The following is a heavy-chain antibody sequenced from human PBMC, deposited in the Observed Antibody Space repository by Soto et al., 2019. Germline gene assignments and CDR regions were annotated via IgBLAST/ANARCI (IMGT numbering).Heavy chain of an antibody. Sequence: GYYGRRLRQPPGKGLEWIGEINHSGSTNYNPSLKSRVTISVDTSKNQFSLKLSSVTAADTAVYYCARGGPLSYFDYWGQGTLVTVSS. CDR2: INHSGST. CDR1: GYY. J-gene: IGHJ4*02. V-gene: IGHV4-34*01. CDR3: ARGGPLSYFDY.